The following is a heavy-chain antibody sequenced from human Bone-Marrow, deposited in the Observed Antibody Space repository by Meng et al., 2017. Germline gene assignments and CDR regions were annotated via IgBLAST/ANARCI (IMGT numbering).Heavy chain of an antibody. Sequence: GRLQQWGAGLLKPSETLSLTCAVYGGSFSGYYWSWIRQPPGKGLEWIGEINHSGSTNYNPSLKSRVTISVDTSKNQFSLKLSSVTAADTAVYYCARGTRPLLFQHWGQGTLVTVSS. CDR2: INHSGST. CDR3: ARGTRPLLFQH. V-gene: IGHV4-34*01. D-gene: IGHD1-1*01. CDR1: GGSFSGYY. J-gene: IGHJ1*01.